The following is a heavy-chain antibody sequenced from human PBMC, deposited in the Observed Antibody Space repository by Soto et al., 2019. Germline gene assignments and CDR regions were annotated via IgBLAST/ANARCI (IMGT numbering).Heavy chain of an antibody. CDR3: ARLVIDGYTPGGGLDY. Sequence: GESLKISCKGSGYSFTSYWISWVRQMPGKGLEWMGRIDPSDSYTNYSPSCQGHVTISADKSISTAYLQWSSLKASDTAMYYCARLVIDGYTPGGGLDYWGQGTRVTVS. CDR1: GYSFTSYW. CDR2: IDPSDSYT. D-gene: IGHD5-12*01. V-gene: IGHV5-10-1*01. J-gene: IGHJ4*02.